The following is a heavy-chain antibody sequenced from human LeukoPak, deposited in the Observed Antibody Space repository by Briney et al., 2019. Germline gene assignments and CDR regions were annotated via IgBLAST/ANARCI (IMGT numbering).Heavy chain of an antibody. CDR2: LSAYNGNT. D-gene: IGHD1-26*01. V-gene: IGHV1-18*01. J-gene: IGHJ4*02. CDR1: GYTFTSYG. CDR3: ARSAGSYERGDWHY. Sequence: GASVQVSCKAPGYTFTSYGISWTRQAPGQGLDWMGWLSAYNGNTNYAQKPQGRVTMTTDTYTSLAYMELRSLRSDDTAVYYCARSAGSYERGDWHYWGQGTLVSVSS.